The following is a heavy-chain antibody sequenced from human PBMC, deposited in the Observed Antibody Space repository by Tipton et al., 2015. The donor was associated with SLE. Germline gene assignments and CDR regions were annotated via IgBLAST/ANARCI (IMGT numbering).Heavy chain of an antibody. V-gene: IGHV4-39*01. D-gene: IGHD6-6*01. J-gene: IGHJ3*02. CDR2: IYYSGST. Sequence: TLSLTCTVSGGSISSSSYYWGWIRPPPGKGLEWIGSIYYSGSTYYNPSLKSRVTISVDTSKNQFSLELNSVTAADTAVYYCARPGYSSSHDAFDIWGLGTVVTVSS. CDR3: ARPGYSSSHDAFDI. CDR1: GGSISSSSYY.